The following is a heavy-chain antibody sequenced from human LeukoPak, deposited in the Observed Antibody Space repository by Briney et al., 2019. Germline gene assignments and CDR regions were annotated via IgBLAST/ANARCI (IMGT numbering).Heavy chain of an antibody. V-gene: IGHV4-39*07. CDR3: ARDLATSYYDYVWGSYRPGDYFDY. CDR1: GGSISSSSYY. Sequence: PSETLSLTCTVSGGSISSSSYYWGWIRQPPGKGLEWIGSIYYSGSTYYNPSLKSRVTISVDTSKNQFSLKLSSVTAADTAVYYCARDLATSYYDYVWGSYRPGDYFDYWGQGTLVTVSS. CDR2: IYYSGST. D-gene: IGHD3-16*02. J-gene: IGHJ4*02.